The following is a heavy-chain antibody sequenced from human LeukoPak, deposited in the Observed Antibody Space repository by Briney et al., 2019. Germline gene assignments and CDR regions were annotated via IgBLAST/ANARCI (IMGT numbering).Heavy chain of an antibody. CDR1: GYSFTSYW. J-gene: IGHJ6*02. V-gene: IGHV5-51*01. CDR2: IYPGDSDT. CDR3: ARHGQYYYYGMDV. Sequence: GESLKISCKGSGYSFTSYWIGWVRQMPGKGLEGMGIIYPGDSDTRYSPSFQGQVTISVDKSISTAYLQWSSLKASDTAMYYCARHGQYYYYGMDVWGQGTTVTVSS.